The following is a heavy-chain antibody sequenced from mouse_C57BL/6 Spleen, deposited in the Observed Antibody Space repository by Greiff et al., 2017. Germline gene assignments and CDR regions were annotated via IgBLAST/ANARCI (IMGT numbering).Heavy chain of an antibody. Sequence: VQLQQPGAELVKPGASVKLSCKASGYTFTSYWMQWVKQRPGQGLEWIGEIDPSDSYTNYNQKFKGKATLTVDTSSSTAYMQLSSLTSEDSAVYFCARCEGNSHAMDYWGQGTSLTVSS. V-gene: IGHV1-50*01. CDR2: IDPSDSYT. D-gene: IGHD2-1*01. CDR1: GYTFTSYW. CDR3: ARCEGNSHAMDY. J-gene: IGHJ4*01.